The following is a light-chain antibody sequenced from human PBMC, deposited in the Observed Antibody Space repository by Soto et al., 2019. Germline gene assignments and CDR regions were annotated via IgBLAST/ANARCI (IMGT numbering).Light chain of an antibody. J-gene: IGLJ2*01. V-gene: IGLV2-23*02. CDR2: EVN. CDR3: CSFAGGAIFV. CDR1: TNDVGGYDL. Sequence: QSALTQPASVSGTPGQSITISCTGTTNDVGGYDLVSWYQPHPGKAPTLIIFEVNKRPSGASDRCSGSKSGNTASLTISALRTEDEADYSCCSFAGGAIFVFGGGTKLTVL.